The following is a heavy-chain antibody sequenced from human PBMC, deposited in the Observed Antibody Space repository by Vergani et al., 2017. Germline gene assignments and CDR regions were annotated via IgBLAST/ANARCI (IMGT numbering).Heavy chain of an antibody. J-gene: IGHJ3*02. CDR2: ISGSGGST. CDR1: GFTFSSYA. CDR3: AKDVEMAATANSGDAFDI. Sequence: EVQLLESGGGLVQPGGSLRLSCAASGFTFSSYAMSWVRQAPGKGVEWVSAISGSGGSTYYADSVKGRFTISRDNSKNTLDLQMNSLRAEDTAVYYCAKDVEMAATANSGDAFDIWGQGTMVTVSS. V-gene: IGHV3-23*01. D-gene: IGHD5-24*01.